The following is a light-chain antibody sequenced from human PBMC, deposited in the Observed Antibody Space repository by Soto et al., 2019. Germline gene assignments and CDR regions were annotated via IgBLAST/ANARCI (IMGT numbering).Light chain of an antibody. J-gene: IGLJ2*01. CDR2: KDS. Sequence: SYALTQPSSVSVSPGQTARITCSGDVLAKKYARWFQQKPGQAPVLVIYKDSERPSGIPERFSGSSSGTTVTLTISGAQVEDEADYYCYSAADNNKVVFGGGTKLTVL. CDR1: VLAKKY. CDR3: YSAADNNKVV. V-gene: IGLV3-27*01.